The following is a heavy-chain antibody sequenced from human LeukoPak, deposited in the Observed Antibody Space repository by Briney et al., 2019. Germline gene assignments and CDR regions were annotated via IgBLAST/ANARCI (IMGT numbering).Heavy chain of an antibody. J-gene: IGHJ6*02. D-gene: IGHD6-19*01. CDR2: INPNSGGT. CDR1: GYTFTGYY. Sequence: ASVKVSCRASGYTFTGYYMHRVRQAPGQGLEWMGWINPNSGGTNYAQKFQGRVTMTRDTSISTAYMELSRLRSDDTAVYYCARDNRSGYSSGWYWESEPYYYYGMDVWGQGTTVTVSS. CDR3: ARDNRSGYSSGWYWESEPYYYYGMDV. V-gene: IGHV1-2*02.